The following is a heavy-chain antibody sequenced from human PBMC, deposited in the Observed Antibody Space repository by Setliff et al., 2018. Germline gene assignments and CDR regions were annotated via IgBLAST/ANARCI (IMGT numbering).Heavy chain of an antibody. D-gene: IGHD6-13*01. CDR2: ISAYNGNT. CDR1: GYTFTSYA. CDR3: ARVSEAAAAGFDY. J-gene: IGHJ4*02. V-gene: IGHV1-18*01. Sequence: ASVKVSCKASGYTFTSYAFSWVRQAPGQGLEWMGWISAYNGNTNYAQKFQGRVTMTTDTSTSIAYMELRSLRSDDTAVYYCARVSEAAAAGFDYWGQGTLVTVSS.